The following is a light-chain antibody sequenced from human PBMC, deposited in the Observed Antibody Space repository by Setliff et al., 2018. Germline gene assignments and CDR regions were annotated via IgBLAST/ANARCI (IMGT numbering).Light chain of an antibody. V-gene: IGLV2-14*01. Sequence: QSVLTQPASVSGSPGQSITISCTGTSSDVGGYNYVSWYQQHPGKAPKLMIYEVSNRPSGVSNRFSGSKSGNTASLTISGLQAEDEADYYCNSYTSSSTLVVFGGGTKGTVL. J-gene: IGLJ2*01. CDR1: SSDVGGYNY. CDR2: EVS. CDR3: NSYTSSSTLVV.